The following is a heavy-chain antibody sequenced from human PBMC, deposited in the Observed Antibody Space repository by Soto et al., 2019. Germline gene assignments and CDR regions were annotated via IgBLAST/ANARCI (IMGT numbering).Heavy chain of an antibody. V-gene: IGHV1-8*01. CDR3: ARGMKPAAIFSNFDY. CDR1: GYTFTSYD. J-gene: IGHJ4*02. D-gene: IGHD2-2*01. Sequence: QVQLVQSGAEVKKPGASVKVSCKASGYTFTSYDINWVRQAPGQGLEWMGWMNPNSGNTGDARKFLGRITMTRDTSTGTAYMELRSLRSDDTAVYYCARGMKPAAIFSNFDYWGQGTLVTISS. CDR2: MNPNSGNT.